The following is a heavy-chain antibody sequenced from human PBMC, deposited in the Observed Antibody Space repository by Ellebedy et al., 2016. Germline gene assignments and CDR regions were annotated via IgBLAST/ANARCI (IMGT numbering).Heavy chain of an antibody. CDR2: ISYDGSNK. J-gene: IGHJ6*03. CDR1: GFTFSSYA. V-gene: IGHV3-30-3*01. D-gene: IGHD6-6*01. CDR3: AREYSSSSDYYYYYMDV. Sequence: GGSLRLSXAASGFTFSSYAMHWVRQAPGKGLKWVAVISYDGSNKYYADSVKGRFTISRDNSKNTLYLQMNSLRAEDTAVYYCAREYSSSSDYYYYYMDVWGKGTTVTVSS.